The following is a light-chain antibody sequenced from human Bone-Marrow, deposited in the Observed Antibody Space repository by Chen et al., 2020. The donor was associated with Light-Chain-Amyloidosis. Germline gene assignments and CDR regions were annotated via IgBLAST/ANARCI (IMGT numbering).Light chain of an antibody. CDR1: QSVSTK. J-gene: IGKJ1*01. CDR3: QQYNNWPRT. CDR2: GVS. V-gene: IGKV3-15*01. Sequence: EIVMTQSPATLSVSPGERVTLPGRASQSVSTKLAWFQQKPGQAPRLLIYGVSTRLTGIPARLSGSGSGTEFNLTISSLQSEDFAVYYCQQYNNWPRTFGQGTKVEVK.